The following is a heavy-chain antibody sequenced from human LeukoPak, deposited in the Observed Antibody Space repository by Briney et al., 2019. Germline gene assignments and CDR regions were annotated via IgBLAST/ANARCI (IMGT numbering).Heavy chain of an antibody. CDR1: GFTFSGYS. D-gene: IGHD2-15*01. V-gene: IGHV3-21*01. J-gene: IGHJ4*02. Sequence: GGSLRLSCAASGFTFSGYSMNWVRQAPGKGLEWVSSISSSSYIYYADSVKGRFTISRDNAKNSLYLQMNSLRAEDTAVYYCARDPWEDIVVVVAATPDYWGQGTLVTVSS. CDR2: ISSSSYI. CDR3: ARDPWEDIVVVVAATPDY.